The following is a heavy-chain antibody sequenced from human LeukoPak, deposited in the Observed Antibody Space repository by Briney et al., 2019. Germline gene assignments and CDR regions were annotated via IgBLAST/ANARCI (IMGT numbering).Heavy chain of an antibody. D-gene: IGHD3-22*01. CDR3: ARDRYYDSSGYYTALDAFDI. CDR1: GYTFTSYG. Sequence: GASVNVSCKASGYTFTSYGISWVRQAPGQGLEWMGWISAYNGNTNYAQKLQGRVTMTTDTSTSTAYMELRSLRSDDTAVYYCARDRYYDSSGYYTALDAFDIWGQGTMVTVSS. V-gene: IGHV1-18*01. CDR2: ISAYNGNT. J-gene: IGHJ3*02.